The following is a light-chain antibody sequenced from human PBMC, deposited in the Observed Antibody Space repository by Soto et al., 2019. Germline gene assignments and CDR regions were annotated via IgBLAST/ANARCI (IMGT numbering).Light chain of an antibody. J-gene: IGKJ5*01. Sequence: DIVMTQSPATLSFSPGERVTLSCRASQSISVYLAWYQQKPGQAPRLLIHTASTRATGIPPRFSGSGSGTEFTLTISSLQSEDFAVYYCQQYNNWTPITFGQATRLEIK. V-gene: IGKV3-15*01. CDR3: QQYNNWTPIT. CDR1: QSISVY. CDR2: TAS.